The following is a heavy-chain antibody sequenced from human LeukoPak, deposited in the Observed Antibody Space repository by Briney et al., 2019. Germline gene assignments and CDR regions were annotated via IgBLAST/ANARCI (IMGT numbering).Heavy chain of an antibody. CDR3: AKGLGTAMVNYYCYGMDF. D-gene: IGHD5-18*01. V-gene: IGHV3-23*01. Sequence: GGSLRLSCAASGFTFSSYAMSWVRQAPGKGLEWVSAISGSGGSTYYADSVKGRFTISRDNSKNTLYLQMNSLRAEDTAVYYCAKGLGTAMVNYYCYGMDFWCQGTTVTVSS. CDR2: ISGSGGST. J-gene: IGHJ6*02. CDR1: GFTFSSYA.